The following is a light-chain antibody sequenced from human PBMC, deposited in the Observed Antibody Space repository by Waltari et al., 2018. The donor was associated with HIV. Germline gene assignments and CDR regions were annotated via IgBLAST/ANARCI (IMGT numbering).Light chain of an antibody. J-gene: IGLJ3*02. CDR2: SNS. CDR3: QSSDIRLHGLWV. Sequence: QSLLTQPPSVSATPGQRNTISCTGTKSNIGAGPDVPWYRQLPGTAPRLLIFSNSNRPSGVPVRISGSKSTASASLAITGLQAEDEGYYYCQSSDIRLHGLWVFGGGTKVTVL. CDR1: KSNIGAGPD. V-gene: IGLV1-40*03.